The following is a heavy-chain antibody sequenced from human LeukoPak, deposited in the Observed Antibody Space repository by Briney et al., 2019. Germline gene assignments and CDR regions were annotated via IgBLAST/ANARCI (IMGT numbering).Heavy chain of an antibody. CDR3: ARATVVTRSLWSWDDKKIGQEVNWFDP. D-gene: IGHD2-21*02. CDR2: NTGYSGNT. Sequence: GASVKVSCKAPGDTLANYGITWVRQAPGQGLEWMGWNTGYSGNTNYAQHFQGRVTMTTERSTSTAYLELRSLRSDDTAVYYCARATVVTRSLWSWDDKKIGQEVNWFDPWGQGTLIIVSS. CDR1: GDTLANYG. J-gene: IGHJ5*02. V-gene: IGHV1-18*04.